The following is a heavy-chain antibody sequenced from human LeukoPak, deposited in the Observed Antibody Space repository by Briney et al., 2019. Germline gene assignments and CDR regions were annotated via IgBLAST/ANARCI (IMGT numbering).Heavy chain of an antibody. Sequence: ASVKVSCKASGYTFISYAVHWVRQAPGQRLEWMGWINPANGHTKYSQKFQGRVTITRDTSASTAYMELSSLRSEETAVYYCARGSGKQWLVGDWHFDLWGRGTLATVSS. CDR2: INPANGHT. D-gene: IGHD6-19*01. V-gene: IGHV1-3*01. J-gene: IGHJ2*01. CDR1: GYTFISYA. CDR3: ARGSGKQWLVGDWHFDL.